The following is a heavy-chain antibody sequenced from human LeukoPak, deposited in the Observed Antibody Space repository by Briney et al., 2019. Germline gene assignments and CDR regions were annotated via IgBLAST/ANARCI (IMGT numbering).Heavy chain of an antibody. Sequence: GSLRLSCAASGFTFSSYSMNWVRQAPGKGPEWVSSISSSSSYIYYADSVKGRFTISRDNAKNSLYLQMNSLRAEDTAVYYCARDCGGYSYGYNYWGQGTLVTVSS. D-gene: IGHD5-18*01. CDR2: ISSSSSYI. CDR1: GFTFSSYS. V-gene: IGHV3-21*01. J-gene: IGHJ4*02. CDR3: ARDCGGYSYGYNY.